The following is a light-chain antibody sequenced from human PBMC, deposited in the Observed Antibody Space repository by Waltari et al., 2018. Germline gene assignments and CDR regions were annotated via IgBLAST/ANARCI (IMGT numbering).Light chain of an antibody. V-gene: IGKV1-5*03. CDR3: QQYDNYWT. Sequence: DIQMTQSPSTLSASLGDRVTITCRASQSITNWLAWYQQKPGKAPKLLIYKASNLESGVPSRFSGSGSGTEFTLTSSSLQPDDFATYYCQQYDNYWTFGQGTKVEIK. CDR1: QSITNW. CDR2: KAS. J-gene: IGKJ1*01.